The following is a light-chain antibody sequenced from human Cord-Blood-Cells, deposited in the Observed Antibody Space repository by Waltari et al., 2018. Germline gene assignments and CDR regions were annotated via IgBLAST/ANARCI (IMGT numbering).Light chain of an antibody. CDR3: SSYAGSSVV. Sequence: QSPLTQPPSASASPGQSVTISCTGASSDGGGYNYVSWYQQHPGKAPKLMIYEVSKRPSGVPDRFSGSKSGNTASLTVSGLQAEDEADYYCSSYAGSSVVFGGGTKLTVL. J-gene: IGLJ2*01. CDR1: SSDGGGYNY. CDR2: EVS. V-gene: IGLV2-8*01.